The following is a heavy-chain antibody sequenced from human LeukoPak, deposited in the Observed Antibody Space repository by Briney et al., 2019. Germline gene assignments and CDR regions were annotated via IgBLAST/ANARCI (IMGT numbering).Heavy chain of an antibody. CDR1: GFTFSSYG. CDR2: ISYDGSNK. Sequence: GGSLRLSCAASGFTFSSYGMHWVRQAPGKGLEWVAVISYDGSNKYYADSVKGRFTISRDNSKNTLYLQMNSLRAEDTAVYYCAKASFSGVCPTDWGQGTLVTVSS. J-gene: IGHJ4*02. D-gene: IGHD2-8*01. V-gene: IGHV3-30*18. CDR3: AKASFSGVCPTD.